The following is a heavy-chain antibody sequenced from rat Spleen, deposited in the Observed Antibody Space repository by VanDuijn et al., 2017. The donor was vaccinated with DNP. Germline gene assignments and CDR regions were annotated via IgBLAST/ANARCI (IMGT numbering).Heavy chain of an antibody. CDR1: GYSITSSYR. CDR3: AVQLGVFDY. D-gene: IGHD5-1*01. V-gene: IGHV3-3*01. CDR2: INNAGST. Sequence: EVQLQESGPGLVKPSQSLSLTCSVTGYSITSSYRWNWIRKFPGNELEWMGYINNAGSTNYNPSLKGRFSITRDTSKNQFFLQVNSVRNEDTATYYCAVQLGVFDYWGQGVMVIVSS. J-gene: IGHJ2*01.